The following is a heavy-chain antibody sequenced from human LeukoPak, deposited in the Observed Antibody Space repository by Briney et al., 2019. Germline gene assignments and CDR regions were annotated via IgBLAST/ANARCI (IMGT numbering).Heavy chain of an antibody. D-gene: IGHD3-9*01. CDR2: VYYSGST. J-gene: IGHJ6*02. CDR1: GGSISSGDYY. V-gene: IGHV4-30-4*01. CDR3: TRGGYYDILALPHYYYGMDV. Sequence: SETLSLTCTVSGGSISSGDYYWSWIRQPPGKGLEWIGYVYYSGSTYYNPSLKSRVTISVDTSKNQFSLKLSSVTAADTAVYYCTRGGYYDILALPHYYYGMDVWGQGTTVTVSS.